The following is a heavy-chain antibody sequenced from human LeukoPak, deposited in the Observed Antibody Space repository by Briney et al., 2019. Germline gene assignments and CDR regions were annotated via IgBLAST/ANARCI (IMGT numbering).Heavy chain of an antibody. J-gene: IGHJ5*02. CDR1: GGSISSGGYY. CDR2: IYYSGST. D-gene: IGHD4-11*01. Sequence: PSQTLSLTCTVSGGSISSGGYYWSWIRQPPGKGLEWIGYIYYSGSTNYNPSLKSRVTISVDTSKNQFSLKLRSVTAADTAVYYCARDGGYSDYAAIWFDPWGQGTLVTVSS. CDR3: ARDGGYSDYAAIWFDP. V-gene: IGHV4-61*08.